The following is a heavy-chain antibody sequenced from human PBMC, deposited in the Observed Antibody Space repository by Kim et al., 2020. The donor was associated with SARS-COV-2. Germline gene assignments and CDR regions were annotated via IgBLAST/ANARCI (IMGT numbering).Heavy chain of an antibody. Sequence: GGSLRLSCAASGFTFSSYSMHWVRQAPGKGLVWVSRITSATSSATYADSVRGRFTISRDNAKNTMYLQMHSLRAEDTAVYYCTRGTTDAPDIDYWGQGTPVTVSS. D-gene: IGHD1-7*01. V-gene: IGHV3-74*03. CDR2: ITSATSSA. CDR1: GFTFSSYS. J-gene: IGHJ4*02. CDR3: TRGTTDAPDIDY.